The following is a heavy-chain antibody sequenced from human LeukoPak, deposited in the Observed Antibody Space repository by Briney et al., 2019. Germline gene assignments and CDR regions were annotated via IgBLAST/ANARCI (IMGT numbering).Heavy chain of an antibody. CDR3: GGVSGSSIFDY. D-gene: IGHD3-16*01. Sequence: PGGSLRLSCAASGFTFSDYYMSWIRQAPGKGLEWVSYISTSGSTIYYADSVKGRFTISRDNAKNSLYLQMNSLRAEDTAVYYCGGVSGSSIFDYWGQGTLVTVSS. J-gene: IGHJ4*02. V-gene: IGHV3-11*04. CDR1: GFTFSDYY. CDR2: ISTSGSTI.